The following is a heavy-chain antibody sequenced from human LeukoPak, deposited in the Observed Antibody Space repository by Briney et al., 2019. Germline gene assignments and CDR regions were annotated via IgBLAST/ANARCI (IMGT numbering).Heavy chain of an antibody. D-gene: IGHD3-3*01. CDR3: ATSVTIFGVVISWFDP. J-gene: IGHJ5*02. Sequence: PSETLSLTCTVSGGSISSSSYYWGWIRQPPGKGLEWIGSIYYSGSTYYNPSLKSRVTISVDTSKNQFSLKLSSVTAADTAVYYCATSVTIFGVVISWFDPWGQGTLVTVSS. CDR2: IYYSGST. CDR1: GGSISSSSYY. V-gene: IGHV4-39*07.